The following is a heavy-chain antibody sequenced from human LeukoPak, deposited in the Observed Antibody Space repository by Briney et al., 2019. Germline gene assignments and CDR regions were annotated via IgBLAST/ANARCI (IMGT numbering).Heavy chain of an antibody. J-gene: IGHJ4*02. CDR2: IYYSGST. V-gene: IGHV4-59*01. Sequence: SETLSLTCTVSGGSISSYYWSWIRQPPGKGLEWIGYIYYSGSTNYNPSLKSRVTISVDTSKNQFSLKLSSVTAADTAVYYCARVNGDYAFDYWGQGTLVTVSS. D-gene: IGHD4-17*01. CDR3: ARVNGDYAFDY. CDR1: GGSISSYY.